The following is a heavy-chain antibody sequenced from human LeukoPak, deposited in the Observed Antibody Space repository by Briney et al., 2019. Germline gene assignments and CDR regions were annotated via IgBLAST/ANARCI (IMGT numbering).Heavy chain of an antibody. CDR2: INNSGGST. CDR3: ARKYSGTNPFDY. Sequence: GGSLRLSCAASGFTLNNYAMSWVRQAPGKGLEWVSIINNSGGSTYYADSVKGRFTISRDLSKNTLYLPMNSLRAEDTALYYCARKYSGTNPFDYWGQGTLVTVSS. V-gene: IGHV3-23*01. CDR1: GFTLNNYA. J-gene: IGHJ4*02. D-gene: IGHD1-26*01.